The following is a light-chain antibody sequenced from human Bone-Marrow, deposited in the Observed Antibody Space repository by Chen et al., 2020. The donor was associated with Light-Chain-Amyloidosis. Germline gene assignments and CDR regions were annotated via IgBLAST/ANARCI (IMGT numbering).Light chain of an antibody. V-gene: IGKV1-33*01. CDR3: QQYDNPVFT. CDR2: DAS. Sequence: DIQMNQSPSSLSASVGDRVTITCQASQYITNHLNWYQQKPVKAPKLLISDASNLEPGVPSRFSGSGSGTDFTFTVSRLQPEDIGTYYCQQYDNPVFTFGPGTTVNIK. CDR1: QYITNH. J-gene: IGKJ3*01.